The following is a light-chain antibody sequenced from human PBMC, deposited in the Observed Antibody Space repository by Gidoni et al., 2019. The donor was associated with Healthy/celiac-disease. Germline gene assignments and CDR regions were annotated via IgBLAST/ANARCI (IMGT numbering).Light chain of an antibody. Sequence: QSVLTQPPSVSAAPGQKVTISCSGSSSNIGNNYVSWYQQLPGTAPKLLIYDNNKRPSGIPDRFSGSKSGTSATLGITGLQTEDEADYYCGTWDSSLSAGEYVFGTGTKVTVL. CDR3: GTWDSSLSAGEYV. J-gene: IGLJ1*01. CDR2: DNN. V-gene: IGLV1-51*01. CDR1: SSNIGNNY.